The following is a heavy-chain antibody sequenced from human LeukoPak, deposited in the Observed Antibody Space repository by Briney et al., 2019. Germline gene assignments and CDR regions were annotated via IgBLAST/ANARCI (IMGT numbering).Heavy chain of an antibody. J-gene: IGHJ5*02. CDR2: IHASGST. V-gene: IGHV4-4*07. CDR1: AGSISTYY. D-gene: IGHD1-26*01. CDR3: ARGLVGTTGEQNWFDP. Sequence: SETLSLTCTVSAGSISTYYWSWIRQPAGKGLEWIGRIHASGSTNYNPSLKSRVTISIDKPKNQFSLKLSSVTAADTAVYYCARGLVGTTGEQNWFDPWGQGTLVTVSS.